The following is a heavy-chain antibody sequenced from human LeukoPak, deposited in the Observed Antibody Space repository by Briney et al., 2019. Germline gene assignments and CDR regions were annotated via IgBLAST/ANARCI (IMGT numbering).Heavy chain of an antibody. D-gene: IGHD4-17*01. V-gene: IGHV3-23*01. CDR1: GFTFSSYA. J-gene: IGHJ4*02. Sequence: GGSLRLSCAASGFTFSSYAMSWVRQAPGKGREWVSAISGRGGSTYYAGSVKGRFTICRDNSKNTLYLQMNSLRAEDTAVYYCAKRPSDYGDYVSYFDYWGQGTLVTVSS. CDR2: ISGRGGST. CDR3: AKRPSDYGDYVSYFDY.